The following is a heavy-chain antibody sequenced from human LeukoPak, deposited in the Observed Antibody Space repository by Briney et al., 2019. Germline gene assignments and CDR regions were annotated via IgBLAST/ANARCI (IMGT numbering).Heavy chain of an antibody. CDR2: IHYSGNT. D-gene: IGHD2-2*02. J-gene: IGHJ6*03. V-gene: IGHV4-59*08. CDR3: ARHVTIVVVPAAIDSDVSAPERQGSRSPYYMDV. Sequence: SETLSLTCTVSGGSIITYYWSWIRQPPGKGLEWIGYIHYSGNTNYNPSLESRVTISIDTSKNQFSLKLSSVTAADTAVYYCARHVTIVVVPAAIDSDVSAPERQGSRSPYYMDVWGKGTTVTVSS. CDR1: GGSIITYY.